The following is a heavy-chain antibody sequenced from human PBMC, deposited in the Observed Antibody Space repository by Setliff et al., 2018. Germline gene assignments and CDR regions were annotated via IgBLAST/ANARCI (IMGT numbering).Heavy chain of an antibody. V-gene: IGHV3-11*01. Sequence: GGSLRLSCAASGFTFSDYYMSWIRQAPGKGLEWVSYISSSGSTIYYADSVKGRFTISRDNSKNTLYLQMNSLRAEDTAIYYCARDRSDSNNWYNFQHWGQGTLVTVS. D-gene: IGHD6-13*01. CDR2: ISSSGSTI. CDR3: ARDRSDSNNWYNFQH. J-gene: IGHJ1*01. CDR1: GFTFSDYY.